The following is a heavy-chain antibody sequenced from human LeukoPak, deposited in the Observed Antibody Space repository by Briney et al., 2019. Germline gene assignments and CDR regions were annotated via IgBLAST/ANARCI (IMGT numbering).Heavy chain of an antibody. J-gene: IGHJ3*02. Sequence: GGSLRLSCAASGFTFSNYAMSWVRQAPGKGLEWVSAISGSGGSTYYADSVKGRFTISRDNSKNTLYLQMNSLRAEDTAVYYCAKGLRDYGDYAYRYAFDIWGQGTMVTVSS. D-gene: IGHD4-17*01. CDR3: AKGLRDYGDYAYRYAFDI. CDR2: ISGSGGST. CDR1: GFTFSNYA. V-gene: IGHV3-23*01.